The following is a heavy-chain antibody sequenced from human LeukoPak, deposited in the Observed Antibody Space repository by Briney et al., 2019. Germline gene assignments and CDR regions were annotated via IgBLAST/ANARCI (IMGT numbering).Heavy chain of an antibody. CDR3: ARDNYDTSGFCAFDI. CDR2: IYYSGST. V-gene: IGHV4-61*01. CDR1: GGSVSSSSYY. Sequence: SETLSLTCTVSGGSVSSSSYYWSWIRQPPGKGLEWIGYIYYSGSTNYNPSLKSRVTISVDTSKNQFSLKLSSVTAADMAVYYCARDNYDTSGFCAFDIWGQGTMVTVSS. D-gene: IGHD3-22*01. J-gene: IGHJ3*02.